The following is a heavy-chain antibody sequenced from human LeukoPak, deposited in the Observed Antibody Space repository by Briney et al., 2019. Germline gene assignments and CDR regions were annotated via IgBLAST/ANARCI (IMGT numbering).Heavy chain of an antibody. CDR2: IWYDGSKE. CDR3: ARDRYYGSENYYYYYYMDV. V-gene: IGHV3-33*01. D-gene: IGHD3-10*01. CDR1: GFIFSSYG. Sequence: GGSLRLSCAASGFIFSSYGMHWVRQAPGKGLEWVAVIWYDGSKEYYADPVKGRFTISRDNSKNTLYLQMNSLRAEDTAVYYCARDRYYGSENYYYYYYMDVWGKGTTVTVSS. J-gene: IGHJ6*03.